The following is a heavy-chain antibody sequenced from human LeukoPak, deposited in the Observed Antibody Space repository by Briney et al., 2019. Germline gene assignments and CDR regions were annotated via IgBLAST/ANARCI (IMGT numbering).Heavy chain of an antibody. V-gene: IGHV1-2*02. CDR3: AREARRAGSNSGPDY. J-gene: IGHJ4*02. CDR1: GYTFTNYF. Sequence: ASVKVSCKASGYTFTNYFIHWVRQAPGQGLEWMGWINPNSGGTNYAQKFQGRVTMTRDTSISTAYMELSRLRSDDTAVYYCAREARRAGSNSGPDYWGQGTLVTVSS. D-gene: IGHD1-26*01. CDR2: INPNSGGT.